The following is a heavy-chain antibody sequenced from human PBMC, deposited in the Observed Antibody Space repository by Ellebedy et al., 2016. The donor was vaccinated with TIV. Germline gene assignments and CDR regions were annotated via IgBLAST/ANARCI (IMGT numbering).Heavy chain of an antibody. CDR2: IYYSGST. Sequence: SETLSLXCTVSGGSISSSSYYWGWIRQPPGKGLEWIGSIYYSGSTYYNPSLKSRVTISVDTSKNQFSLKLSSVTAADTAVYYCARHWDIVVLWFNPWGQGTLVTVSS. CDR3: ARHWDIVVLWFNP. CDR1: GGSISSSSYY. V-gene: IGHV4-39*01. J-gene: IGHJ5*02. D-gene: IGHD2-15*01.